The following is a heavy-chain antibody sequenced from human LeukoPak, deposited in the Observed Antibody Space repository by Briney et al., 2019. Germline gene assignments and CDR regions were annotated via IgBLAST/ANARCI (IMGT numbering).Heavy chain of an antibody. CDR2: ISVYNGNT. CDR3: ARDLGGGAAADTHTHYYYYYGMDV. J-gene: IGHJ6*02. V-gene: IGHV1-18*01. Sequence: GASVKVSCTSSGYTFTIYGIGWVRQAPGQGLEWMGWISVYNGNTNYAQKLQGRVTMTTDTSTSTAYMELRSLRSDDTAVYYCARDLGGGAAADTHTHYYYYYGMDVWGQGTTVTV. D-gene: IGHD6-13*01. CDR1: GYTFTIYG.